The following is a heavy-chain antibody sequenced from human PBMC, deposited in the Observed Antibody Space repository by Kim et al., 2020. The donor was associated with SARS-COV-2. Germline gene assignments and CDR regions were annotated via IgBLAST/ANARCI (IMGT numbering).Heavy chain of an antibody. D-gene: IGHD3-10*01. CDR2: IEEDGSEA. CDR1: GFIIRTYW. V-gene: IGHV3-7*01. Sequence: GGSLRLSCVASGFIIRTYWMTWVRQPPGKGLEWVGNIEEDGSEAYYADSVKGRFTISRDNAKNSLYLQMNSLRAEDTAVYYWMRDPGTYWGQGTLVIVSS. J-gene: IGHJ4*02. CDR3: MRDPGTY.